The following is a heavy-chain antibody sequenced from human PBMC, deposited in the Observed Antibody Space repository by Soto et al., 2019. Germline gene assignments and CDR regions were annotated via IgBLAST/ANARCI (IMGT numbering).Heavy chain of an antibody. D-gene: IGHD4-17*01. CDR1: GGSISSGGYY. CDR3: ARRYGDYFDF. Sequence: PSETLSLTCTVSGGSISSGGYYWSWFRQHPGKGLEWIGYIYYSGSTYYNPSLKSRVTISVDTSKNQFSLKLSSVTAADTAVYYCARRYGDYFDFWGQGTLVTVSS. CDR2: IYYSGST. V-gene: IGHV4-31*03. J-gene: IGHJ4*02.